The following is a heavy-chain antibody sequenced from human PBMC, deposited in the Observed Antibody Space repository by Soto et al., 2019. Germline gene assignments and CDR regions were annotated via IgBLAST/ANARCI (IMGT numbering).Heavy chain of an antibody. J-gene: IGHJ6*02. CDR3: ARGRGYVYGSNFYGLDV. V-gene: IGHV4-34*01. CDR2: INHSRTT. CDR1: RGSFSGFY. Sequence: PSETLSLTCGVFRGSFSGFYWSWLRQTPGVGLEWIGEINHSRTTNYNPSFQKRVTIAVDKPTNNFSLKMTSVTAADAAVYYCARGRGYVYGSNFYGLDVWGQVTTVT. D-gene: IGHD6-25*01.